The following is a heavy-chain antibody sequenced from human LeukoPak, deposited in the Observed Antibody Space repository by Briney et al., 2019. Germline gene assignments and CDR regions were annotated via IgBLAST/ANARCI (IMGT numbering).Heavy chain of an antibody. D-gene: IGHD3-22*01. CDR2: ISAYNGNT. V-gene: IGHV1-18*01. CDR3: ARVLVNHYYHSHRVPLPADY. Sequence: ASVTVSFKASGYTFTIYGIRWVRQAPGQGLEWMGWISAYNGNTNYAEKLQGRVTMTTDTSTSTAYMELRSLRSDDTAVYYCARVLVNHYYHSHRVPLPADYWGQGTLVTVSS. CDR1: GYTFTIYG. J-gene: IGHJ4*02.